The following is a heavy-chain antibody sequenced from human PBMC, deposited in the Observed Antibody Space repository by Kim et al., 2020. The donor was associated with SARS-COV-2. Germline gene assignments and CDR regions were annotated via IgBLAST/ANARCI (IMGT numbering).Heavy chain of an antibody. D-gene: IGHD6-13*01. J-gene: IGHJ5*02. CDR3: AARGYSSSWYLMGWFDP. V-gene: IGHV4-34*01. Sequence: SETLSLSCAVYGGSFSGYYWSWIRQPPGKGLEWIGEINHSGSTNYNPSLKSRVTISVDTSKNQFSLKLSSVTAADTAVYYCAARGYSSSWYLMGWFDPWGQGTLVTVSS. CDR2: INHSGST. CDR1: GGSFSGYY.